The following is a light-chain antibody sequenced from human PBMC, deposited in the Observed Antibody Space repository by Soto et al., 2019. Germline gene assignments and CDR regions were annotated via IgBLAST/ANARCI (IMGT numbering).Light chain of an antibody. CDR2: GAS. CDR1: QSVSSR. V-gene: IGKV3-20*01. J-gene: IGKJ5*01. CDR3: QHYVERSPIT. Sequence: EMVMTQSPATLSVSPRESATLSSRPSQSVSSRLAWYQQKPGQAPRLLISGASSRATGIPDRFSGSGSGTDFTLTISRLEPEDFALYYCQHYVERSPITFGQGTRLEI.